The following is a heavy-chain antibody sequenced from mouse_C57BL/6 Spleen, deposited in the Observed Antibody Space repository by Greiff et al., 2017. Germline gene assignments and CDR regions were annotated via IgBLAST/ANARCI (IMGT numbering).Heavy chain of an antibody. J-gene: IGHJ3*01. V-gene: IGHV1-69*01. CDR2: IDPSASYT. CDR3: ARAGFITTVPWFAY. D-gene: IGHD1-1*01. Sequence: QVQLKQPGAELVMPGASVKLSCKASGYTFTSYWMHWVKQRPGQGLEWIGEIDPSASYTNYNQKFKGKSTLTVDKSSSTAYMQLISLTSEDSAVYYCARAGFITTVPWFAYWGQGTLVTVSA. CDR1: GYTFTSYW.